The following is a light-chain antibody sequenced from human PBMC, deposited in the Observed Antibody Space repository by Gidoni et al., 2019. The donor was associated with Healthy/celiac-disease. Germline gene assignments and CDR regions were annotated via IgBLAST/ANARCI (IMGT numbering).Light chain of an antibody. V-gene: IGKV1-8*01. CDR2: ASS. CDR3: QQYYSYPPWA. CDR1: QGVGSY. Sequence: AIRMTRHPSSPSASTVDRHTITCRAGQGVGSYLAWYQQKPGTAPNLLIYASSTLQSGVPTRSRGSVSGTDFTLTISCLQSEDCATCYGQQYYSYPPWAFGQGTKVEIK. J-gene: IGKJ1*01.